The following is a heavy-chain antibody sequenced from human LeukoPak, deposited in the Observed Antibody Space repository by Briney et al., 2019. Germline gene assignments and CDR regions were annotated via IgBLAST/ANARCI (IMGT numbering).Heavy chain of an antibody. D-gene: IGHD3-3*01. Sequence: PSETLSLTCTASGGSISSSSYYWGWIRQPPGKGLEWIGSIYYSGSTYYNPSLKSRVTISVDTSKNQFSLKLSSVTAADTAVYYCASRYYDFWSGRTSYYYMDVWGKGTTVTVSS. CDR3: ASRYYDFWSGRTSYYYMDV. J-gene: IGHJ6*03. CDR1: GGSISSSSYY. V-gene: IGHV4-39*01. CDR2: IYYSGST.